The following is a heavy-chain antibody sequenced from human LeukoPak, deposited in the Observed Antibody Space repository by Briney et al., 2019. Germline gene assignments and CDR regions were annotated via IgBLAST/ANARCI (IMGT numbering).Heavy chain of an antibody. CDR3: AREWGSLSWYYFDY. D-gene: IGHD6-13*01. J-gene: IGHJ4*02. CDR2: ISYSGST. V-gene: IGHV4-39*07. CDR1: GGSISSSSYY. Sequence: SETLSLTCTVSGGSISSSSYYWGWIRQPPGKGLEWIGSISYSGSTNCNPSLKSRVTISVDTSKNQFSLKLSSVTAADTAVYYCAREWGSLSWYYFDYWGQGTLVTVSS.